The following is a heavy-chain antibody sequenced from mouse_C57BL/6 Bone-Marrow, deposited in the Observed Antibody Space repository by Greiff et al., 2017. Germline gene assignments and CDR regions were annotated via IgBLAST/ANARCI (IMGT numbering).Heavy chain of an antibody. J-gene: IGHJ1*03. Sequence: DVMLVESGGGLVKPGGSLKLSCAASGFTFSSYAMSWVRQTPEKRLEWVATISDGGSYTYYPDNVKGRFTIARDNAKNNLYLQMSHLKSEDTAMYYCARGPITTVVAPVGLDVWGTGTTVTVSS. V-gene: IGHV5-4*03. D-gene: IGHD1-1*01. CDR1: GFTFSSYA. CDR3: ARGPITTVVAPVGLDV. CDR2: ISDGGSYT.